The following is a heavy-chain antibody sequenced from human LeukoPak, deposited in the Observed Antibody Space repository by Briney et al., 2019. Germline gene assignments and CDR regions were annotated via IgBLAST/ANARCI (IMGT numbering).Heavy chain of an antibody. V-gene: IGHV4-59*01. CDR3: ARDLGYSSGWQFDY. CDR2: IYYSGST. CDR1: GGSISSYY. Sequence: TSETLSLTCTVSGGSISSYYWSWIRQPPGKGLEWIGYIYYSGSTNYNPSLKSRVTISVDTSKNQFSLKLSSVTAADTAVYYCARDLGYSSGWQFDYWGQGTLVTVSS. J-gene: IGHJ4*02. D-gene: IGHD6-19*01.